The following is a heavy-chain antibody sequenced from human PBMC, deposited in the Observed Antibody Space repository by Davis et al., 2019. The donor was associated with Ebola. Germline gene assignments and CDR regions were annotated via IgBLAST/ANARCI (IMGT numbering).Heavy chain of an antibody. CDR3: TRRPLSGSYYFDY. V-gene: IGHV3-64*01. Sequence: SCKASGYSFTGYFMHWVRQAPGKGLESVSTISSNGGSTYYANSVMGRFTISRDNSKNTLYLQMGSLRGEDMAVYYCTRRPLSGSYYFDYWGQGTLVTVSS. D-gene: IGHD1-26*01. J-gene: IGHJ4*02. CDR1: GYSFTGYF. CDR2: ISSNGGST.